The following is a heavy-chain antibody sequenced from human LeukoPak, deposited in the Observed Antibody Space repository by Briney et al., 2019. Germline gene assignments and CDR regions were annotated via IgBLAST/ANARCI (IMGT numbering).Heavy chain of an antibody. V-gene: IGHV3-49*04. CDR3: TRGPIQLWLHNGMDA. Sequence: GSLRLSCTASGFTLADHAMSWVRQAPGKGLEWVGLISSKAYGGTTEYARSVKDRFTISRDDSTSIAYLQMNSLKTEVTAVYYCTRGPIQLWLHNGMDAWGQGTTVTVSS. CDR2: ISSKAYGGTT. CDR1: GFTLADHA. J-gene: IGHJ6*02. D-gene: IGHD5-18*01.